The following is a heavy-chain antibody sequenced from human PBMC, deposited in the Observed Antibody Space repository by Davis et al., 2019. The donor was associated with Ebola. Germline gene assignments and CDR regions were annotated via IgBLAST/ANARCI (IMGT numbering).Heavy chain of an antibody. J-gene: IGHJ4*02. Sequence: PGGSLRLSCAASGFTFNNYWMSWVRQAPGKGLEWVANIKHDGSDKNYVDSVKGRFTISRDNAKNSLSLQMNSLRAEDTAVFYCAIDSRSTTSGAYWGQGTLVTVSS. CDR2: IKHDGSDK. CDR3: AIDSRSTTSGAY. D-gene: IGHD1-1*01. V-gene: IGHV3-7*01. CDR1: GFTFNNYW.